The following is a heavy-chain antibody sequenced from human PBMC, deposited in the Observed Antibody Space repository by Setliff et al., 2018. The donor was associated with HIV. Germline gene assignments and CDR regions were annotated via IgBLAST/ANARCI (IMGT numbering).Heavy chain of an antibody. J-gene: IGHJ6*03. D-gene: IGHD1-1*01. CDR1: GFTFKDYA. CDR2: TGWSGSTA. CDR3: IKDGTVLGRNYFYLDA. V-gene: IGHV3-9*01. Sequence: GGSLRLSCRVSGFTFKDYAMHWVRQAPGKGLEWVASTGWSGSTAEYAGAVRGRFTISRDNAKASLYLQMNSLRLEDTALYFCIKDGTVLGRNYFYLDAWGKGTMVTVSS.